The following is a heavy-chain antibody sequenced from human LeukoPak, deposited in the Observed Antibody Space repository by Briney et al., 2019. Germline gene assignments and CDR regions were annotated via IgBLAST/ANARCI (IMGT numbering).Heavy chain of an antibody. CDR1: RCTLISYV. CDR3: AKHPLVRGVTWGYFDY. Sequence: GGGLRLSCVASRCTLISYVLSWVRPAPARGVEGVAPICGCGWGTHYADTVKGRFTISRDNSKNTLYMQMNSMRAEGTAVYYCAKHPLVRGVTWGYFDYWGQGTLVTVSS. D-gene: IGHD3-10*01. V-gene: IGHV3-23*01. CDR2: ICGCGWGT. J-gene: IGHJ4*02.